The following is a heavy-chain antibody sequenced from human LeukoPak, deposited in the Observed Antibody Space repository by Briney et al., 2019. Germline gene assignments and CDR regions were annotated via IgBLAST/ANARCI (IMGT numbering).Heavy chain of an antibody. D-gene: IGHD2-15*01. CDR2: IYYSGST. CDR3: ARGGPVVVVDYRFDP. CDR1: GGSISSYY. V-gene: IGHV4-59*01. Sequence: SETLSLTCTVSGGSISSYYWSWIRQPPGKGLEWIGYIYYSGSTNYNPSLKSRVTISVDTSKNQFSLKLSSVTAADTAVYYCARGGPVVVVDYRFDPWGQGTLVTVSS. J-gene: IGHJ5*02.